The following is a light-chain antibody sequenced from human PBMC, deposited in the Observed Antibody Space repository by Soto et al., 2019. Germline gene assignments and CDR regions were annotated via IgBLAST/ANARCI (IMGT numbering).Light chain of an antibody. CDR3: HSYDITLKVI. V-gene: IGLV1-40*01. J-gene: IGLJ2*01. CDR2: GNI. CDR1: SSNIGAGYD. Sequence: QSALTQPPSVSGAPGQRVTISCTGGSSNIGAGYDVHWYQQLPGTAPKLLIYGNINRPSGVPDRFSGSKSGTSASLAITGLQAEDEADYYCHSYDITLKVIFGGGTKLTVL.